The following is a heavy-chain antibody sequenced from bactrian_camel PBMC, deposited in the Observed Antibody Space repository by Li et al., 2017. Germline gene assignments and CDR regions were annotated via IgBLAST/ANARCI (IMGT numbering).Heavy chain of an antibody. CDR3: VADGGGTWYPLRYEYYY. CDR1: YTRRPNY. CDR2: IYTGGGTT. J-gene: IGHJ4*01. D-gene: IGHD6*01. Sequence: HVQLVESGGGSVQAGGSLRLSCSYTRRPNYVTWFRQGPGNGREGVAGIYTGGGTTYYADSVKGRFTVSADNAKNTLHLQMDSLRPEDTAVYYCVADGGGTWYPLRYEYYYWGQGTQVTVS. V-gene: IGHV3S33*01.